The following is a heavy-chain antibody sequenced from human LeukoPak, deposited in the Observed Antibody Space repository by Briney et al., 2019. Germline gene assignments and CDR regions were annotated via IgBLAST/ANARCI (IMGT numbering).Heavy chain of an antibody. V-gene: IGHV1-3*04. Sequence: ASVKVSCKASGHTLTSYGIHWVRQAPGQGLEWMGWLNTANGNTGYLEKFQGRVTMTRDTSTSTAYMELRSLRSDDTAVYYCVRDGEGVAISVNYWFDPWGQGTLVTVSS. D-gene: IGHD3-10*01. CDR2: LNTANGNT. CDR3: VRDGEGVAISVNYWFDP. J-gene: IGHJ5*02. CDR1: GHTLTSYG.